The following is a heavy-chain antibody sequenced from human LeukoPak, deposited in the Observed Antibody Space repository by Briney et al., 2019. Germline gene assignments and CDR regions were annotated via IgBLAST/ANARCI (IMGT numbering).Heavy chain of an antibody. Sequence: PSETLSLTCTVSGGSISSHYWSWIRQPPGKGLEWIGYIYYSGSTNYNPSPKSRVTISVDTSKNQFSLKLSSVTAADTAVYYCARVEALGRYYFDYWGQGTLVTVSS. CDR2: IYYSGST. V-gene: IGHV4-59*11. J-gene: IGHJ4*02. CDR3: ARVEALGRYYFDY. D-gene: IGHD5-24*01. CDR1: GGSISSHY.